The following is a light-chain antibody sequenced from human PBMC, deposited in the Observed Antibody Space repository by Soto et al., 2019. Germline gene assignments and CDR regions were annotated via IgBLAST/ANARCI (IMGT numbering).Light chain of an antibody. Sequence: EVVLTQSPATLSSSPGESVTLSCRASQSINTYLAWYQQKPGQAPRLLIYDASYRAAGIPSRFSGSGSGTDFTLTISSLEPADFAIYHGQQRGNWPLTFGGGTKVEI. CDR3: QQRGNWPLT. CDR1: QSINTY. V-gene: IGKV3-11*01. J-gene: IGKJ4*01. CDR2: DAS.